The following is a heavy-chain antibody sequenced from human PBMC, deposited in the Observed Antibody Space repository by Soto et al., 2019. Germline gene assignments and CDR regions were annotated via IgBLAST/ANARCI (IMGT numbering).Heavy chain of an antibody. CDR2: MYWDDDK. CDR1: GFSLSTSGVG. CDR3: ALCGGFSTFDY. Sequence: GPTLVNPTQTLTLTCTFSGFSLSTSGVGVGWIRQPPGKALEWLSLMYWDDDKRYSPSLKSRLTITKDTSKNQVVLTMTNMDPVVSARYYCALCGGFSTFDYCGQGTLVTVS. J-gene: IGHJ4*02. V-gene: IGHV2-5*02. D-gene: IGHD3-10*01.